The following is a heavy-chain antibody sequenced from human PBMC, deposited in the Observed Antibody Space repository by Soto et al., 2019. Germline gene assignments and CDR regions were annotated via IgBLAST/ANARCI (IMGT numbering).Heavy chain of an antibody. Sequence: GASVKVSCKASGGTFSSYAISWVRQAPGQGLEWMGWISAYNGNTNYAQKLQGRVTMTTDTSTSTAYMELRSLRSDDTAVYYCARGYYYDSSGSNDYWGQGTLVTVSS. CDR3: ARGYYYDSSGSNDY. CDR1: GGTFSSYA. D-gene: IGHD3-22*01. J-gene: IGHJ4*02. V-gene: IGHV1-18*01. CDR2: ISAYNGNT.